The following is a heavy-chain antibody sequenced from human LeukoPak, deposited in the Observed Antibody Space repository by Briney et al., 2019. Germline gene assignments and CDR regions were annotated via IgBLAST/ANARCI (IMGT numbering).Heavy chain of an antibody. D-gene: IGHD2-2*01. Sequence: ASVKVSCKASGGTFDNYAVNWVREAPGLGLEWMGRIIPMLGKTNSAQKFQDRVTFTADKSTGTAYMELTHLRPDDTAVYFCARGLFGGFAAAPFDHWGQGTLVTVSP. CDR1: GGTFDNYA. CDR3: ARGLFGGFAAAPFDH. CDR2: IIPMLGKT. J-gene: IGHJ4*02. V-gene: IGHV1-69*04.